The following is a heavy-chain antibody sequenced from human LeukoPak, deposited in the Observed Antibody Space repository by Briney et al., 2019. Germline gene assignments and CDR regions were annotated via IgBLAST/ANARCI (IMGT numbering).Heavy chain of an antibody. Sequence: GRSLRLSCAASGFTFSSYGMHWVRLAPGKGLEWVAVIWYDGSNKYYADSVKGRFTISRDNSKNTLYLQMNILRAEDTAVYYCAKDRGSGSGSYTWGIFDCWGQGTLVTVSS. J-gene: IGHJ4*02. CDR2: IWYDGSNK. D-gene: IGHD3-10*01. CDR3: AKDRGSGSGSYTWGIFDC. CDR1: GFTFSSYG. V-gene: IGHV3-33*06.